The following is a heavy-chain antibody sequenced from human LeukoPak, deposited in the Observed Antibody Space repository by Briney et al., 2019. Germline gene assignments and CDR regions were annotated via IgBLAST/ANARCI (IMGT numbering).Heavy chain of an antibody. J-gene: IGHJ4*02. CDR3: ATSYGGSHFDY. V-gene: IGHV5-51*01. D-gene: IGHD2-15*01. Sequence: GESLKISCKSSGYRLSNYWIAWVRPMPGKGLEWMGIIYPGDSDTRYSPSFQRQVTLSADKSISTAYLQWSSLKASDTAMYYCATSYGGSHFDYWGQGTLVTVSS. CDR1: GYRLSNYW. CDR2: IYPGDSDT.